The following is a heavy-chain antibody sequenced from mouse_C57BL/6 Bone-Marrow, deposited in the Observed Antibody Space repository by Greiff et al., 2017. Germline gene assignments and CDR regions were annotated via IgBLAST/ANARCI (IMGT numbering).Heavy chain of an antibody. J-gene: IGHJ2*01. D-gene: IGHD2-4*01. V-gene: IGHV7-3*01. CDR2: IRNKANGYTT. Sequence: DVMLVESGGGLVQPGGSLSLSCAASGFTFTDYYMSWVRQPPGKALEWLGFIRNKANGYTTEYSASVKGRFTISRDNSQSILYLQMNALRAEDSATYYCARSLYYDYPYFDYWGQGTTLTVSS. CDR3: ARSLYYDYPYFDY. CDR1: GFTFTDYY.